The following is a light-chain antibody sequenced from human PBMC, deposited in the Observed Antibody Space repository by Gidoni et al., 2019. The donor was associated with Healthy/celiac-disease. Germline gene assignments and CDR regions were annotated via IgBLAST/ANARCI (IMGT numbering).Light chain of an antibody. CDR1: QSISSY. Sequence: DIQMTQSPSSLSASVGYRVTITCRASQSISSYLNCYQQKPGKAPKLLIYAASSLQSGVPSRFSGIGSGTDFTLTISSLQPEDFATYYCQQSSSTPRTFGGXTKVGIK. CDR3: QQSSSTPRT. CDR2: AAS. J-gene: IGKJ4*01. V-gene: IGKV1-39*01.